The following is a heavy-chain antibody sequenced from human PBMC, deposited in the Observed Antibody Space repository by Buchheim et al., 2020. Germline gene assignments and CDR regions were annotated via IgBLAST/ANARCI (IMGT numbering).Heavy chain of an antibody. D-gene: IGHD3-10*01. Sequence: QVQLVESGGGVVQPGRSLRLSCAASGFTFSSYAMHWVRQAPGKGLEWVAVISYDGSNKYYADSVKGRFTISRDNSKNTLYLQMNSLRAEDTAVYYCAKPHSALLWFGELLQWGQGTL. CDR1: GFTFSSYA. V-gene: IGHV3-30*18. CDR2: ISYDGSNK. CDR3: AKPHSALLWFGELLQ. J-gene: IGHJ4*02.